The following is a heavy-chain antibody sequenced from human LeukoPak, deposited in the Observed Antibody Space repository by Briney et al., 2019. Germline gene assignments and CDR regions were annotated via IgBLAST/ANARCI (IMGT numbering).Heavy chain of an antibody. Sequence: GGSLRLSCAASGFTFSSYGMHWVRQAPGKGLEWVAVIWYDGSNKYYADSAKGRFTISRDNSKNTLYLQMNSLRAEDTAVYYCAAADERGYSYGHITYWGQGTLVTVSS. D-gene: IGHD5-18*01. CDR3: AAADERGYSYGHITY. J-gene: IGHJ4*02. CDR2: IWYDGSNK. CDR1: GFTFSSYG. V-gene: IGHV3-33*01.